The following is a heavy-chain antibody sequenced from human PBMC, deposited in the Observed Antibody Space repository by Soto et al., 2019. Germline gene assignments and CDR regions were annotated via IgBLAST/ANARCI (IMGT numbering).Heavy chain of an antibody. J-gene: IGHJ3*02. CDR3: ASASLVPSALPDAFDI. CDR2: IYNSGTI. Sequence: QLQLQESGPGMVKPSETLSLTCSVCGCIRGSSYYWGWIRQPPGKGPEWIGSIYNSGTIYYTPSLESRVTRSVDMSMNQSSLRLSSVTAADTAAYYCASASLVPSALPDAFDIWGQGTMVTVSS. V-gene: IGHV4-39*07. CDR1: GCIRGSSYY.